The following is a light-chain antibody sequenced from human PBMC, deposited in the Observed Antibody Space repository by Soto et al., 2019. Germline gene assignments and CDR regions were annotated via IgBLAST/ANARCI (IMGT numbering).Light chain of an antibody. CDR2: GAS. J-gene: IGKJ1*01. CDR3: QQSFSTPRT. CDR1: QSVSSSY. V-gene: IGKV3-20*01. Sequence: EIELTQSPGTLSLSPGERATLSCRASQSVSSSYLAWYQQKPGQAPRLLIYGASSRATGIPDRFSGSGSGTDFTLTISSLQPEDFATYYCQQSFSTPRTFGHGTKVDIK.